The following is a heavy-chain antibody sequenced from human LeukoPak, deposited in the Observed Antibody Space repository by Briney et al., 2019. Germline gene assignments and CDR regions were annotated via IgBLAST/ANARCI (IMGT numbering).Heavy chain of an antibody. D-gene: IGHD1-26*01. V-gene: IGHV3-20*04. CDR1: GFTFDDYG. J-gene: IGHJ4*02. Sequence: GGSLRLSCAASGFTFDDYGMSWVRQAPGKGLEWVSGINWNGGSTGYADSVKGRFTISRDNAKNSLSLQMNSLRAEDTALYYCASTSEGATPFDYWGQGTLVTVSS. CDR3: ASTSEGATPFDY. CDR2: INWNGGST.